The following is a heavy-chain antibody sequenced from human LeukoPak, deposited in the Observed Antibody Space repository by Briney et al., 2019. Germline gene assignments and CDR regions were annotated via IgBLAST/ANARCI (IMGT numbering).Heavy chain of an antibody. CDR2: IHSSGST. CDR1: GDSVSSGHYY. V-gene: IGHV4-61*01. D-gene: IGHD6-19*01. CDR3: ARWYSSGWAFDY. J-gene: IGHJ4*02. Sequence: SETLSLTCTVSGDSVSSGHYYWNWIRQPPGKGLEWIGYIHSSGSTKYNPSLKSRVTISVDTSKNQFSLKLSSATAADRAVYYCARWYSSGWAFDYWGQGTLVTVSS.